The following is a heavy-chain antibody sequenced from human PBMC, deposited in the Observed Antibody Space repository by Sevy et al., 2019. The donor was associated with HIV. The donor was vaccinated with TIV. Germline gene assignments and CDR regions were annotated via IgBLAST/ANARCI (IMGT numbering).Heavy chain of an antibody. CDR1: GFTFNDYT. CDR2: ISSSGNYI. Sequence: GGSLRLSCAASGFTFNDYTMNWVRQAPGKGLEWVSSISSSGNYIYYADSVKGRFTISRDNGQNSLYLQMNSLRAEDTAVYYCARDLAVGTTPARDYWGQGTLVTVSS. CDR3: ARDLAVGTTPARDY. V-gene: IGHV3-21*01. D-gene: IGHD1-26*01. J-gene: IGHJ4*02.